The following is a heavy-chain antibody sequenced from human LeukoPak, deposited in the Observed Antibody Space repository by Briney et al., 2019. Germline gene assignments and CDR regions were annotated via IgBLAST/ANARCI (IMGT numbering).Heavy chain of an antibody. CDR2: ISTAGNLI. CDR3: ARTVEGHFDF. V-gene: IGHV3-21*01. D-gene: IGHD5-24*01. Sequence: GGSLRLSWVASAFTFKTYTLNWVRQTPGKGLEWVSYISTAGNLINYADSVRGRFTISRDNAKNSLYLYMSSLTPEDTAVYYCARTVEGHFDFRGQGTLVTVSS. CDR1: AFTFKTYT. J-gene: IGHJ4*02.